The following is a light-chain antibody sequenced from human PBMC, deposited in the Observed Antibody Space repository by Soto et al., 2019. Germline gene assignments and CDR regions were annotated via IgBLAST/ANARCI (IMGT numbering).Light chain of an antibody. CDR3: QTWGTGVRI. J-gene: IGLJ2*01. CDR1: SGHSSYD. V-gene: IGLV4-69*01. Sequence: QLVLTQSPSASASLGASVKLTCTLSSGHSSYDIAWHQQQPEKGPRYLMKLNSDGSHSKGDGIPDRFSGSSSGAERYLPISSLQSEDEADYYCQTWGTGVRIFGGGTKLTVL. CDR2: LNSDGSH.